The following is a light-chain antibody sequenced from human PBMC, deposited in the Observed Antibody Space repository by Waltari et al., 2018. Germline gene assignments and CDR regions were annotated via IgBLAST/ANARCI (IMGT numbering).Light chain of an antibody. V-gene: IGKV4-1*01. CDR1: QSVLYSSNNKNY. CDR3: QQYYSTPLT. J-gene: IGKJ3*01. Sequence: DIVMTQSPDSLAVSLGERATINCKSSQSVLYSSNNKNYFAWYQQKPGQTPKLLIYWASTRESGVPDRFSGSGSGTDVTLTISSLQAEDVAVYYCQQYYSTPLTFGPGTKVDIK. CDR2: WAS.